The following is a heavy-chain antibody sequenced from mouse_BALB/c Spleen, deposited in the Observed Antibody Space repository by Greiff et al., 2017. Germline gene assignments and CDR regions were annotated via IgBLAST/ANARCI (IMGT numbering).Heavy chain of an antibody. CDR1: GYAFTNYL. D-gene: IGHD2-1*01. J-gene: IGHJ4*01. CDR3: ARSGNWGMDY. Sequence: VMLVESGAELVRPGTSVKVSCKASGYAFTNYLIEWVKQRPGQGLEWIGVINPGSGGTNYNEKFKGKATLTADKSSSTAYMQLSSLTSDDSAVYFCARSGNWGMDYWGQGTSVTVSS. CDR2: INPGSGGT. V-gene: IGHV1-54*01.